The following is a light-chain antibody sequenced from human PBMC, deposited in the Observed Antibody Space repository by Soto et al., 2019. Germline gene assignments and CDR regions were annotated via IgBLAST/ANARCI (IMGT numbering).Light chain of an antibody. V-gene: IGKV1D-13*01. CDR3: QQFNKWTVT. Sequence: ANQLTQTPSSLCASVGDSVTIACRASQAISSALDWYQQKPGKPPKLLIYDASTLQRGVPSRFSGAAAGTYFTLTSNSLQPGDFATYSCQQFNKWTVTFGPGTKVEIK. CDR1: QAISSA. CDR2: DAS. J-gene: IGKJ3*01.